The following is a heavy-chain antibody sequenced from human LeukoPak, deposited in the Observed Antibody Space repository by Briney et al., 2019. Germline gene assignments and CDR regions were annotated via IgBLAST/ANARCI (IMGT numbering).Heavy chain of an antibody. V-gene: IGHV3-33*08. D-gene: IGHD3-22*01. CDR2: IWYDGSNK. J-gene: IGHJ4*02. Sequence: GGSLRLSCAASGFTFSSYGMHWVRQAPGKGLEWVAVIWYDGSNKYYADSVKGRFTISRDNSKNTLYLQMNSLRAEDTAVYYCARGRDYYDSSGYFPVYWGQGTLVTVSS. CDR3: ARGRDYYDSSGYFPVY. CDR1: GFTFSSYG.